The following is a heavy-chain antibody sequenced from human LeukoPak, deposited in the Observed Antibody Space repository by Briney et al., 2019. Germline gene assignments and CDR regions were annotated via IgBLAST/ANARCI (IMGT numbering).Heavy chain of an antibody. J-gene: IGHJ4*02. Sequence: PSETLSLTCAVYGGSFSGYYWSWIRQPPGKGLEWIGEINHSGSTNYNPSLKSRVTISVDTSKNQFSLKLSSVTAADTAVHYCARGKMATKRRYFDYWGQGTLVTVSS. D-gene: IGHD5-24*01. CDR2: INHSGST. CDR3: ARGKMATKRRYFDY. V-gene: IGHV4-34*01. CDR1: GGSFSGYY.